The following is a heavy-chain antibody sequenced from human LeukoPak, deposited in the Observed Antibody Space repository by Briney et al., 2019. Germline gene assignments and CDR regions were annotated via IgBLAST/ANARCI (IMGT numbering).Heavy chain of an antibody. D-gene: IGHD3-10*01. CDR1: GISLSNYA. V-gene: IGHV3-23*01. Sequence: GGSLRLSCVVSGISLSNYAMTWVRQAPGKGLEWVSYISERGGSTTYADSVKGRFTISRDTSLNTLYLQMNNLRAEDTAVYFCAKRGVVIRGLLVIGYHQEAYHYDYWGQGTLVTVSS. CDR3: AKRGVVIRGLLVIGYHQEAYHYDY. J-gene: IGHJ4*02. CDR2: ISERGGST.